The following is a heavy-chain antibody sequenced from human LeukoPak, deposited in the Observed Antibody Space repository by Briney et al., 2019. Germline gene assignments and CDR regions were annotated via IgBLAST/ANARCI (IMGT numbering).Heavy chain of an antibody. CDR3: ARDFMYSITCAGC. CDR2: IKTDGSST. J-gene: IGHJ4*02. CDR1: GFIFSNYW. Sequence: GGSLRLSCAAFGFIFSNYWMHWVRQVPGKGLMWVSRIKTDGSSTSYADSVKGRFTISRDNAKNTLYLQMNSLRVEDTAVYYCARDFMYSITCAGCWGQGTLVTVSS. D-gene: IGHD6-13*01. V-gene: IGHV3-74*01.